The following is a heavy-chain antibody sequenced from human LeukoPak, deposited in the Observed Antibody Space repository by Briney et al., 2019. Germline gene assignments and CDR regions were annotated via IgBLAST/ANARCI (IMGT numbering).Heavy chain of an antibody. CDR3: ANHFDGSASKLWYFDL. D-gene: IGHD3-22*01. V-gene: IGHV3-23*01. J-gene: IGHJ2*01. CDR2: ISSTGDRT. Sequence: PGGSLRLSCAASGFTFSSYAMSWVRQAPGKGLEWVSAISSTGDRTYHADSVKGRFTISRDNSKNTLYLQMNSLRVEDTAVYYCANHFDGSASKLWYFDLWGRGTLVTVSS. CDR1: GFTFSSYA.